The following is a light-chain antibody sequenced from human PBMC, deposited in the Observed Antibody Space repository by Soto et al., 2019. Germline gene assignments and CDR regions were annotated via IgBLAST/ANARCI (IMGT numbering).Light chain of an antibody. CDR2: AAS. CDR3: QQSYNTPIT. CDR1: QSISNY. V-gene: IGKV1-39*01. J-gene: IGKJ5*01. Sequence: DIQMTQSPSSLSASVGDRVTITCRASQSISNYLNWYQQKPGKAPNLLIYAASSLRSGVPSRFSGSGSGTDFTLTISSLQPEDFAAYYCQQSYNTPITFGQGTRLEI.